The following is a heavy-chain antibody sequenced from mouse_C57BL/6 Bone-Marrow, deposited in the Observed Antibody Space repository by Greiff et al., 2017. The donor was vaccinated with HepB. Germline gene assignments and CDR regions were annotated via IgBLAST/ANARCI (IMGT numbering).Heavy chain of an antibody. V-gene: IGHV7-1*01. Sequence: EVMLVESGGGLVQSGRSLRLSCATSGFTFSDFYMEWVRQAPGKGLEWIAASRNKANDYTTEYSASVKGRFIVSRDTSQSILYLQMNALRAEDTAIYYCARDGSPYGNYAMDYWGQGTSVTVSS. CDR1: GFTFSDFY. CDR3: ARDGSPYGNYAMDY. CDR2: SRNKANDYTT. J-gene: IGHJ4*01. D-gene: IGHD2-1*01.